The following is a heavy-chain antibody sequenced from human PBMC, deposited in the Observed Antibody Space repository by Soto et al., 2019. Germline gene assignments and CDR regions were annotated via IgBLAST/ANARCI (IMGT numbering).Heavy chain of an antibody. CDR3: AGYYYFDYFDY. CDR2: ISGSATST. V-gene: IGHV3-23*01. CDR1: GFTFSSYV. Sequence: GGSLRRSCAASGFTFSSYVMSWVRQAPGKGLEWVSGISGSATSTYYADSVNGRFTISRDNSRNTLYLQMNNLGAEDTAIYYCAGYYYFDYFDYWGQGTLVTVSS. J-gene: IGHJ4*02. D-gene: IGHD3-22*01.